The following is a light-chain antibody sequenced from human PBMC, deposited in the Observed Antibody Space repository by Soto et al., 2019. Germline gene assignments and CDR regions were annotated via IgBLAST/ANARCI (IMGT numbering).Light chain of an antibody. Sequence: QSVLTQPPSASGSPGQSVTVSCTGSSSDIGDYNFVSWYQQHPGKAPKLIIYGVKKRPSGVPDRFSASKSGNTASLTVSGLQAEDEPDYYCSSYAGNNNFVFGSGTKVTVL. V-gene: IGLV2-8*01. CDR2: GVK. CDR3: SSYAGNNNFV. CDR1: SSDIGDYNF. J-gene: IGLJ1*01.